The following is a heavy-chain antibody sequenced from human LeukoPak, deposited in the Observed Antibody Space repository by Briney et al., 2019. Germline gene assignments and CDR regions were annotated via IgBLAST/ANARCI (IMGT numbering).Heavy chain of an antibody. D-gene: IGHD3-16*01. CDR2: ISWDGGST. J-gene: IGHJ3*02. Sequence: QSGGSLRLSCAASGFTFGDYAMHWVRQAPGKGLEWVSLISWDGGSTYYADSVKGRFTISRDNSKNSLYLQMNSLRAEDTALYYCAKDIIFRGGAARTPIDAFDIWGQGTMVTVSS. V-gene: IGHV3-43D*03. CDR1: GFTFGDYA. CDR3: AKDIIFRGGAARTPIDAFDI.